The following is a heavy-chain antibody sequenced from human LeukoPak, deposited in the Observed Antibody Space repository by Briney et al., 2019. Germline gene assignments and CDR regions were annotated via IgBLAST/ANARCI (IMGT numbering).Heavy chain of an antibody. D-gene: IGHD2-2*01. CDR1: GGSISSYY. V-gene: IGHV4-59*12. CDR2: IYYSGST. Sequence: SETLSLTCTVSGGSISSYYWSWIRQPPGKGLEWIGYIYYSGSTNYNPSLKSRVTISVDTSKNQFSLKLSFVTAADTAVYYCAREVYCSSTSCYGGFDPWGQGTLVTVSS. CDR3: AREVYCSSTSCYGGFDP. J-gene: IGHJ5*02.